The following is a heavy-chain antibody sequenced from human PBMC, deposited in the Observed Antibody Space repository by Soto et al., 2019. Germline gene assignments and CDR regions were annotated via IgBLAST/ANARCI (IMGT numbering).Heavy chain of an antibody. V-gene: IGHV3-21*01. CDR2: ISSSSSYI. CDR1: GFTFSSYS. Sequence: GGSLRLSCAASGFTFSSYSMNWVRQAPGKGLEWVSSISSSSSYIYYADSVKGRFTISRDNAKNSLYLQMNSLRAEDTAVYYCARDLVVVPANYYYYMDVWGKGTTVTVSS. CDR3: ARDLVVVPANYYYYMDV. J-gene: IGHJ6*03. D-gene: IGHD2-2*01.